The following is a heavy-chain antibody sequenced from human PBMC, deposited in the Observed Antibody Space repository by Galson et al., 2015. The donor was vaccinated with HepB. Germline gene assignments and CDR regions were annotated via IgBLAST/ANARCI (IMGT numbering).Heavy chain of an antibody. CDR3: ARAKGEILTGPEHFEY. V-gene: IGHV3-7*03. D-gene: IGHD3-9*01. J-gene: IGHJ4*02. CDR2: IKQDGSET. CDR1: GFTFGSYW. Sequence: SLRLSCAASGFTFGSYWMTWVRQAPGKGLEWVANIKQDGSETYYVDSLKGRFTISRDNAKKSLYLQMNSLRAEDTAVYYCARAKGEILTGPEHFEYWGQGALVTVSS.